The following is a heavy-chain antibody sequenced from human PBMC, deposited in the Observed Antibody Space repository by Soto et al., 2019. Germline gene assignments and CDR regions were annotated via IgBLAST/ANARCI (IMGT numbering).Heavy chain of an antibody. V-gene: IGHV2-5*01. J-gene: IGHJ4*02. D-gene: IGHD6-13*01. CDR2: IYWNDVK. CDR3: SPSAIDISAWFYFDY. Sequence: QITLKESGPTLVKPTQTLTLTCSSSGISLSTSAMDLAWIRQPPGKALKWLALIYWNDVKRYSPYLNSRLTITKDTSKNHVVLTMTNRDTVDTATSYCSPSAIDISAWFYFDYWGQGTLVTVSS. CDR1: GISLSTSAMD.